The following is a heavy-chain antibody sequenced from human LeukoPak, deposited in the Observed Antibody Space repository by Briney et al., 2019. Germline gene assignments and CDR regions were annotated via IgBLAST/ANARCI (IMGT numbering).Heavy chain of an antibody. Sequence: SETLSLTCAVSGGSVSSSTWWSWVRQPPGKGLEWIGEIYHSGSTSYNPSLKSRVTISVDKSKNQFSLTLSSVTAADTAVYYCARHDYGEAFDIWGQGTMVTISS. V-gene: IGHV4-4*02. J-gene: IGHJ3*02. CDR2: IYHSGST. CDR3: ARHDYGEAFDI. CDR1: GGSVSSSTW. D-gene: IGHD4-17*01.